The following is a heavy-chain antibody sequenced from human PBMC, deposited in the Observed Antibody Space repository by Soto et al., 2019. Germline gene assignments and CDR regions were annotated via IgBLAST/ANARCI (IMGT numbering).Heavy chain of an antibody. Sequence: EVQLLESGGGLVQPGGYLRLSCAASGFTFPNYVMNWVRQAPGKGLEWVSALSGSGGSTYYADSVKGRFTISRDNSKNTLYLQLNSLRAEDTAVYYCAKSPLRATIFDYWGQGTLVTVSS. CDR1: GFTFPNYV. CDR3: AKSPLRATIFDY. V-gene: IGHV3-23*01. J-gene: IGHJ4*02. CDR2: LSGSGGST.